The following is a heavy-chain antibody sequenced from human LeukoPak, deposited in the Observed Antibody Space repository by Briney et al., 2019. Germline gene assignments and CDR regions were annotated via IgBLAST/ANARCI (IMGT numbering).Heavy chain of an antibody. Sequence: GGSLRLSCAASGFTFSSYAMSWVRQAPGRGLEWVSAISGSGGSTYYADSVKGRFTISRDNSKNTLYLQMNSLRAEDTAVYYCAKGGRAAHYFDYWGQGTLVTVSS. CDR3: AKGGRAAHYFDY. D-gene: IGHD2-15*01. J-gene: IGHJ4*02. CDR1: GFTFSSYA. V-gene: IGHV3-23*01. CDR2: ISGSGGST.